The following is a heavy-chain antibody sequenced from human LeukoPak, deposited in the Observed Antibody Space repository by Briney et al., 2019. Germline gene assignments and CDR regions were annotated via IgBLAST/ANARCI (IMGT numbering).Heavy chain of an antibody. CDR3: VRDLILVWTPGDDFDF. V-gene: IGHV3-74*01. J-gene: IGHJ4*02. Sequence: GGSLRLSCAASGFALSAYWMHWVRQAPGKGLEWVSRINEDATTITYADSVKGRFIISRDNSKKSLYLQMNNLRAEDTAVYYCVRDLILVWTPGDDFDFWGQGTLVIVSS. CDR2: INEDATTI. CDR1: GFALSAYW. D-gene: IGHD3-16*01.